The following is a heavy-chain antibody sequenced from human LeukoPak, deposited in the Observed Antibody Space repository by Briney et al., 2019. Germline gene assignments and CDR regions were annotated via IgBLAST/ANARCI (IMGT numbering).Heavy chain of an antibody. J-gene: IGHJ4*02. V-gene: IGHV1-69*04. CDR3: ARLATTEGPFDY. D-gene: IGHD5-24*01. Sequence: ASVKVSCKASGGTFSSYAISWVRQAPGQGLEWMGRIIPIFGIANYAQKFQGRVTITADKSTSTAYMELSSLRSEDTAVYYCARLATTEGPFDYWGQETLVTVS. CDR2: IIPIFGIA. CDR1: GGTFSSYA.